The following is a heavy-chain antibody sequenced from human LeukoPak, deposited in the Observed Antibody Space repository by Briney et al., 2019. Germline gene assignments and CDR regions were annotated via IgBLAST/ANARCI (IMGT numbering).Heavy chain of an antibody. V-gene: IGHV3-21*01. D-gene: IGHD6-19*01. CDR1: GFTFSSYS. CDR2: IGSSSSYI. CDR3: ARELYNSGWYDY. J-gene: IGHJ4*02. Sequence: GGSLRLSCAASGFTFSSYSMNWVRQAPGKGLEWVSSIGSSSSYIYYVESVKGRFTISRDNAKNLLYLQMNSLRAEDTAMYYCARELYNSGWYDYWGQGTLVTVSS.